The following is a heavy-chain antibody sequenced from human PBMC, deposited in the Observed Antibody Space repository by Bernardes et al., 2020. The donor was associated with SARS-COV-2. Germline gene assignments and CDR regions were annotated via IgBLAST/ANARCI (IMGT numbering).Heavy chain of an antibody. Sequence: ASVKVSCMVSGYSLTELPIHWVRQAPGKGLEWTGGFDSEDGQTIYAQKFQGRVTMIEDTPTDTAYMELNSLRSEDTAVYFCAGRITLFGVITGFFDRWGQGTLVTVSS. CDR2: FDSEDGQT. D-gene: IGHD3-3*01. J-gene: IGHJ4*02. CDR3: AGRITLFGVITGFFDR. V-gene: IGHV1-24*01. CDR1: GYSLTELP.